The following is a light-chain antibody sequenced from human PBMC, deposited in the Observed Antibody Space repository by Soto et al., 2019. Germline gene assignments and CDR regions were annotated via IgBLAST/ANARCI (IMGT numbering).Light chain of an antibody. J-gene: IGKJ1*01. CDR2: KAS. Sequence: DIQMTQSPSTLSASVGDRVSITCRASQSVSSWLAWYQHKPGKAPKLLIYKASTLESGVPSRFSGSGSGTEFTLTITSLQPDDFATYYCQQYNCYPWTFGQGTKVEIK. CDR3: QQYNCYPWT. CDR1: QSVSSW. V-gene: IGKV1-5*03.